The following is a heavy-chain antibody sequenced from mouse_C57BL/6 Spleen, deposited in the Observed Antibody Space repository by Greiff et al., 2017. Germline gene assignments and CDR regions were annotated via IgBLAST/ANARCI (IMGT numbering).Heavy chain of an antibody. V-gene: IGHV1-54*01. CDR1: GYAFTNYL. CDR2: INAGSGGT. Sequence: QVHVKQSGAELVRPGTSVKVSCKASGYAFTNYLIEWVKQRPGQGLEWIGVINAGSGGTTTNEKFKGKAPLTADKSSSTAYMEHSSLTSKVSAVYFCARSTTVVAFDYWGQGTTLTVSS. CDR3: ARSTTVVAFDY. D-gene: IGHD1-1*01. J-gene: IGHJ2*01.